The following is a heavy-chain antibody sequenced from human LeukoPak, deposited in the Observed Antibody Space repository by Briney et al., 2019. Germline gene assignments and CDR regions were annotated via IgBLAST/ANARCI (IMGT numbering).Heavy chain of an antibody. D-gene: IGHD3-10*01. CDR1: GGSFSGYY. J-gene: IGHJ4*02. Sequence: MASETLSLTCAVYGGSFSGYYRGWIRQPPGKGLEWIGSIYYSGTTYYNPSLKSRVTISVDTSTNQFSLELSSVTAADTAMYYCARRVDYGSGSYYQIDYWGQGTLVTVSS. CDR2: IYYSGTT. V-gene: IGHV4-39*01. CDR3: ARRVDYGSGSYYQIDY.